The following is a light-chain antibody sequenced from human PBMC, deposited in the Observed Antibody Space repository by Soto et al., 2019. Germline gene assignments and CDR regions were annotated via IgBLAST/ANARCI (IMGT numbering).Light chain of an antibody. CDR3: QQRSNWPPLT. Sequence: EIVLAQSPASLSLSPGERATLSCRASQSVGSYLAWYQQKPVQAPRLLIYDASNRATGIPARFSGSGSGTDFTLTISSLEPEDFAVYYCQQRSNWPPLTFGQGTRLDIK. CDR1: QSVGSY. V-gene: IGKV3-11*01. CDR2: DAS. J-gene: IGKJ5*01.